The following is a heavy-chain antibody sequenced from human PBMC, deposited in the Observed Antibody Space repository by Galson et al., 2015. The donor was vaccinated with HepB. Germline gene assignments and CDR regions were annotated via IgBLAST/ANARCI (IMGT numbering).Heavy chain of an antibody. D-gene: IGHD3-22*01. CDR2: IDPSGSYT. CDR1: GYSFTSYW. V-gene: IGHV5-10-1*01. Sequence: QSGAEVKKPGESLRISCKGSGYSFTSYWISWVRQMPGKGLEWMGRIDPSGSYTNYSPSFQGHVTISADKSISTAYLQWSSLKASDTAMYYCARSDPDSSGYRTFDYWGQGTLVTVSS. J-gene: IGHJ4*02. CDR3: ARSDPDSSGYRTFDY.